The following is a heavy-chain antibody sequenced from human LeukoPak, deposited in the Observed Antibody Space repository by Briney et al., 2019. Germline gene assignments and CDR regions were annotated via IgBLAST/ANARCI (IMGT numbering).Heavy chain of an antibody. CDR1: GFTFSSYS. Sequence: PGGSLRLSCAASGFTFSSYSMNWVRQAPGKGLEWVSSISSSSSYIYYADSVKGRFTISRDNAKNSLYLQMNSLRAEDTAVYYCARIKGGRERHFDWFYYYYYYMDVWGKGTTVTVSS. CDR2: ISSSSSYI. CDR3: ARIKGGRERHFDWFYYYYYYMDV. J-gene: IGHJ6*03. D-gene: IGHD3-9*01. V-gene: IGHV3-21*01.